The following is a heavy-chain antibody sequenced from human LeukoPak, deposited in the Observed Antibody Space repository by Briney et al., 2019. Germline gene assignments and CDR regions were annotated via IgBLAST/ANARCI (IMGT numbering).Heavy chain of an antibody. V-gene: IGHV1-46*01. CDR3: ARGRLRVRGVTGIFDY. CDR1: GYTFTSYY. D-gene: IGHD3-10*01. CDR2: INPSGGST. J-gene: IGHJ4*02. Sequence: GASVKVSCKASGYTFTSYYMHWVRQAPGQGLEWMGIINPSGGSTSYAQKFQGRVTMTRDTSTSTVYMELSSVRSEDTAVYYCARGRLRVRGVTGIFDYWGQGTLVTVSS.